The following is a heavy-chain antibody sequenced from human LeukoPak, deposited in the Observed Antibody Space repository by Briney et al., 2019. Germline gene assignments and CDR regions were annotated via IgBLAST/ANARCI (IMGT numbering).Heavy chain of an antibody. CDR3: ATGLFSGSGSYYLEGYFDY. J-gene: IGHJ4*02. CDR1: VWTFSRYA. D-gene: IGHD3-10*01. CDR2: ISGSGGST. V-gene: IGHV3-23*01. Sequence: ALTLSCAASVWTFSRYAMGWVRQAPGKGLEGVSAISGSGGSTYYADSVKGRFTISRDNSKRMLYLQVNNLITEDTAVYNRATGLFSGSGSYYLEGYFDYWGQGTLVTVSS.